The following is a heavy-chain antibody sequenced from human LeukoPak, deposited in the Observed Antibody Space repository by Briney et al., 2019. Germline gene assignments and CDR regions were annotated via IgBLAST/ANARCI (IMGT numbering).Heavy chain of an antibody. Sequence: GGSLRLSCAASGFTFSNYATSWVRQASGKGLEWVSAITGSGDTTYYADSVKGRFTISRDNSKNTLYLQMKSLRAEDTAVYYCAKQDSSVSSALDFWGQGTKVTIS. J-gene: IGHJ3*01. CDR1: GFTFSNYA. D-gene: IGHD3-22*01. CDR2: ITGSGDTT. CDR3: AKQDSSVSSALDF. V-gene: IGHV3-23*01.